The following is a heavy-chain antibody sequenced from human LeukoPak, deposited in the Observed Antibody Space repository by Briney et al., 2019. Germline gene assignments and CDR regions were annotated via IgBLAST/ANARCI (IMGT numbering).Heavy chain of an antibody. V-gene: IGHV1-8*01. D-gene: IGHD6-13*01. Sequence: ASVKVSCKASGYTFTSYDINWVRQATGQGLEWMGWMSPNSGNSGYAQKFQGRVTMTRNTSISTAYMELSSLRSEDTAVYYCARGQDSSSWYDYWGQGTLVTVSS. CDR3: ARGQDSSSWYDY. CDR1: GYTFTSYD. CDR2: MSPNSGNS. J-gene: IGHJ4*02.